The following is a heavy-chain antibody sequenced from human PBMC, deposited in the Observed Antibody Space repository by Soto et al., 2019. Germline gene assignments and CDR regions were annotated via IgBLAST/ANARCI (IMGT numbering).Heavy chain of an antibody. CDR1: GYTFTDSY. CDR3: ARAVSSLLYFSDY. V-gene: IGHV1-2*02. Sequence: ASVKVSCKASGYTFTDSYMHWVRQAPGQGLEWMGWINPNSGGTNYAQRFQDRVTMTRDTSISTVYMDLRRLRSDDTAAYYCARAVSSLLYFSDYWGQGTLVTVSS. J-gene: IGHJ4*02. CDR2: INPNSGGT.